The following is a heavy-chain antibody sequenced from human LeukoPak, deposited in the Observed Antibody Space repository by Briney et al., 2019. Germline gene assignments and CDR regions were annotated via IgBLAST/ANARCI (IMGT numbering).Heavy chain of an antibody. V-gene: IGHV1-69*04. Sequence: GASVEVSCKASGGTFSSYAISWVRQAPGQGLEWMGRIIPILGIANYAQKFQGRVTITADKSTSTAYMELSSLRSEDTAVYYCAYCSGGSCYEVGFDPWGQGTLVTVSS. D-gene: IGHD2-15*01. CDR2: IIPILGIA. CDR3: AYCSGGSCYEVGFDP. J-gene: IGHJ5*02. CDR1: GGTFSSYA.